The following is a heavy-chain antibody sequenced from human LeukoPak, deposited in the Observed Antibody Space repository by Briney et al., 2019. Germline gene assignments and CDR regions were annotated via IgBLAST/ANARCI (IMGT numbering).Heavy chain of an antibody. V-gene: IGHV3-74*01. CDR2: IKTDGSIT. Sequence: GGSLRLSCAASGFTFSSYRLCWVRQDPGKGLAWVSCIKTDGSITAYAGSVKGRFTISRDNAKNTLYLQMNSLRADDTAVYYCPRDGETPMTDFDYWGQGTLVTVSS. CDR3: PRDGETPMTDFDY. J-gene: IGHJ4*02. D-gene: IGHD2-21*02. CDR1: GFTFSSYR.